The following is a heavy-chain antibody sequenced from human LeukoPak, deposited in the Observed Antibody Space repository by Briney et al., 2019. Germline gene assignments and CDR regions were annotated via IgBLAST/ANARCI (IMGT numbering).Heavy chain of an antibody. CDR3: ARANWNYAVY. Sequence: SETLSLTCAVYGGSFSGYYWSWIRQPPGKGLEWIGEINHSGSTNYNPFLKSRVTISVDTSKNQFSLKLSSVTAADTAVYYCARANWNYAVYWGQGTLVTVSS. J-gene: IGHJ4*02. CDR2: INHSGST. D-gene: IGHD1-7*01. CDR1: GGSFSGYY. V-gene: IGHV4-34*01.